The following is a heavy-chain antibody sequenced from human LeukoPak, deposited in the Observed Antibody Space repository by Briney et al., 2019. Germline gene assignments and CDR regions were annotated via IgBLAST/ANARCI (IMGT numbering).Heavy chain of an antibody. Sequence: QPGGSLRLSCAASGFTFSSYAMSWVRQAPGKGLEWVANIKKDGSEMYYVDSVKGRFTISRDNAKNSLYLQMNSLRAEDTAVYYCAKYYDSSGYYAWHFDYWGQGTLVTVSS. V-gene: IGHV3-7*03. D-gene: IGHD3-22*01. J-gene: IGHJ4*02. CDR2: IKKDGSEM. CDR3: AKYYDSSGYYAWHFDY. CDR1: GFTFSSYA.